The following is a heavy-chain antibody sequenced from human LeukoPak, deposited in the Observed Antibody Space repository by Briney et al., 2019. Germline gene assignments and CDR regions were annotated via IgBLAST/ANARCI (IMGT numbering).Heavy chain of an antibody. CDR1: GFTFSNCY. V-gene: IGHV3-11*04. D-gene: IGHD3-22*01. J-gene: IGHJ6*03. CDR2: FSSGDTNI. Sequence: GGSLRLSCAASGFTFSNCYMSWVRQAPGRGLEWISFFSSGDTNIKYADSVKGRFTISRDNAKNSLYLQMNSLRAEDTAVYFCAIVIHSTGYYYGGVYMNVWGEGTTVTVSS. CDR3: AIVIHSTGYYYGGVYMNV.